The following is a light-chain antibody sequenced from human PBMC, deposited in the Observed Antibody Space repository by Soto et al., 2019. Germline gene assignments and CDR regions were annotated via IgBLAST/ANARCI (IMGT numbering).Light chain of an antibody. CDR1: NSNIGNSY. Sequence: QSVLTQPPSVSAAPGQKVTISCSGSNSNIGNSYVYWYQQFPGAAPKLLMYENAKRASGIPDRFSGSKSGAAATLAITGIQTGDEADYYCWTCDSGLSGFVFGTGTKLTVL. J-gene: IGLJ1*01. V-gene: IGLV1-51*02. CDR3: WTCDSGLSGFV. CDR2: ENA.